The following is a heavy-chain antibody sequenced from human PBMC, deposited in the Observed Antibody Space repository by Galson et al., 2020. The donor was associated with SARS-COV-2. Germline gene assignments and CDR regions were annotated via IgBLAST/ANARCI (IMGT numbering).Heavy chain of an antibody. Sequence: GESLKPPCKSAGYSFTSYRIGRVRPIPGKGLELMGIIYPGYSETRHRPPFQGQVTISADKPISTAYLQWSSLKASDTAMYCCARRKVNFWGGYYYYYYGMDVWGQGTTVTVSS. CDR3: ARRKVNFWGGYYYYYYGMDV. J-gene: IGHJ6*02. CDR2: IYPGYSET. V-gene: IGHV5-51*01. D-gene: IGHD3-3*01. CDR1: GYSFTSYR.